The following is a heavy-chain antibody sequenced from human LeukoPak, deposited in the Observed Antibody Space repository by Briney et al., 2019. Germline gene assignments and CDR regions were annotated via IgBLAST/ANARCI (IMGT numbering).Heavy chain of an antibody. Sequence: SETLSLTCTVSCGSVSSSSYYWGWIRQPPGKGLEWIGSIYYSWSTYYNPSPKCRVTISVDTSKNQFSLTLSSVTAGDTAVYYCARLVLMVYATAFDYWGQGTLVTVSS. CDR3: ARLVLMVYATAFDY. V-gene: IGHV4-39*01. D-gene: IGHD2-8*01. J-gene: IGHJ4*02. CDR2: IYYSWST. CDR1: CGSVSSSSYY.